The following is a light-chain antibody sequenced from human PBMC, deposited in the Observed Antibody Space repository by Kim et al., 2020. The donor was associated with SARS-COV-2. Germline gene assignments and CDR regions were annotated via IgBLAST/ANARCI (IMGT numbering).Light chain of an antibody. J-gene: IGLJ1*01. CDR2: QDS. V-gene: IGLV3-1*01. CDR1: KLGDKY. CDR3: QAWDSSTPV. Sequence: VSPGQTASITCAGDKLGDKYACWYQQKPGQSPVLVIYQDSKRPSGIPERFSGSNSGNTATLTISGTQAMDEADYYCQAWDSSTPVFGTGTKVTVL.